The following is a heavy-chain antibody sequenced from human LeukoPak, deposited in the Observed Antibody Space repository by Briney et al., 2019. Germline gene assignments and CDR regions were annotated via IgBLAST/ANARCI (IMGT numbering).Heavy chain of an antibody. J-gene: IGHJ4*02. Sequence: GGSLRLSCAASGFSLSSYAMHWVRQAPGKGLEWVAVISYDGSNKYYADSVKGRFTISRDNSKNTLYLQMNSLRSDDTAVYYCARVSESDYGGDYWGQGTLVTVS. V-gene: IGHV3-30*04. CDR2: ISYDGSNK. CDR3: ARVSESDYGGDY. CDR1: GFSLSSYA. D-gene: IGHD4-17*01.